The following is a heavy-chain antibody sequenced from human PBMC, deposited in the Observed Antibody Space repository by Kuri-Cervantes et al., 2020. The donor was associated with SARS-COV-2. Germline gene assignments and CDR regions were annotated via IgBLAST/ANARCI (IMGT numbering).Heavy chain of an antibody. J-gene: IGHJ4*02. CDR2: IYYSGST. CDR1: GGSISSSSYY. V-gene: IGHV4-39*01. Sequence: SETLSLTCTVSGGSISSSSYYWGWIRQPPGKGLEWIGSIYYSGSTYYNPSLKSRVTISVDTSKNQFSLKLSSVTAADTAVYYCARQGFSKGGYFDHWGQGTLVTVSS. D-gene: IGHD3-3*01. CDR3: ARQGFSKGGYFDH.